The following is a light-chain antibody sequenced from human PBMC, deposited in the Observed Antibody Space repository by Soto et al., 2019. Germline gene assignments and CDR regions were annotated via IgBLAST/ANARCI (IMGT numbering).Light chain of an antibody. CDR2: DAS. Sequence: DIQLTQSPSTLSASVGDRVSITCRASQSISTWLAWYQQKPGKAPKLLIFDASSLQSGVPPRFSGSGSGTDFTLTISSLQPEDFAAYYCQQSYSTPRTFGQGTRWIS. J-gene: IGKJ1*01. V-gene: IGKV1-39*01. CDR1: QSISTW. CDR3: QQSYSTPRT.